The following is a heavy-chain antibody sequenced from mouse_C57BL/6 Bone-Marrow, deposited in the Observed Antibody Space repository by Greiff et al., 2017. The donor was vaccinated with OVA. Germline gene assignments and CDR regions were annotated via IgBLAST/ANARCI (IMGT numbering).Heavy chain of an antibody. CDR3: ARNYVGYYDWYFDV. CDR1: GFTFSSYT. CDR2: ISGGGGNT. Sequence: EVKLVESGGGLVKPGGSLKLSCAASGFTFSSYTMSWVRQTPEKRLEWVATISGGGGNTYYPDSVKGRFTISRANAKNTLYLQMGSLRSEDTALYYCARNYVGYYDWYFDVWGTGTTVTVSS. J-gene: IGHJ1*03. V-gene: IGHV5-9*01. D-gene: IGHD2-3*01.